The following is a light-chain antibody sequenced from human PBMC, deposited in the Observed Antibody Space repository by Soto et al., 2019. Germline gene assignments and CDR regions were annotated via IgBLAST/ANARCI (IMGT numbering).Light chain of an antibody. CDR2: GIS. CDR1: QSVTSNY. CDR3: QQYTDWPLT. J-gene: IGKJ1*01. Sequence: EVVMTQSPATLSVSPGERATLSCRASQSVTSNYLAWYQQKPGQAPRLLIYGISSRATGVPDRFSGSGSGTDFTLTISRLEPEDSAVYYCQQYTDWPLTFGQGTKVDIK. V-gene: IGKV3-20*01.